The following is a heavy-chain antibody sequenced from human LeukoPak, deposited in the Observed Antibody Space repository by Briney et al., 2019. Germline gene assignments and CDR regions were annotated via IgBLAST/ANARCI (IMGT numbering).Heavy chain of an antibody. Sequence: ASVKVSCKASGYTFTSYAMHWVRQAPGQRLEWMGWINAGNGNTKYSQKFQGRVTITRDTSASTAYMELSSLRSEDTAVYYCASAYYGSGSYFMNPFDYWGQGTLVTVSS. J-gene: IGHJ4*02. CDR2: INAGNGNT. V-gene: IGHV1-3*01. CDR3: ASAYYGSGSYFMNPFDY. CDR1: GYTFTSYA. D-gene: IGHD3-10*01.